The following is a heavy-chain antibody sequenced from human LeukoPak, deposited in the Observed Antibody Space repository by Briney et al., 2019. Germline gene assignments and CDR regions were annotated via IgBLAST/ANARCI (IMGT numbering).Heavy chain of an antibody. V-gene: IGHV5-51*01. D-gene: IGHD6-19*01. CDR3: ARLRMYSSGWYFDY. J-gene: IGHJ4*02. CDR1: GYSFINYW. CDR2: IYPADSDT. Sequence: GESLKISCKGSGYSFINYWIGWVRQMPGKGLEWMGIIYPADSDTKYSPSFQGQVTISADKSISTAYLQWSSLKASDTAMYYCARLRMYSSGWYFDYWGQGTLVTVSS.